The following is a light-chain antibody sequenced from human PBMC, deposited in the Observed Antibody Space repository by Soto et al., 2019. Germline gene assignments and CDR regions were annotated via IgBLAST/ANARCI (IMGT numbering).Light chain of an antibody. CDR3: QQYTSYPWT. Sequence: EIDMAQSPSTLYWSPGERASLSCRASQTVRTNLAWYQQKPGQTPRLLIYGVSTRPTDVPARFSGGGSGTDFTLTISSLQPEDFATYYCQQYTSYPWTFGQGTKVDI. J-gene: IGKJ1*01. CDR2: GVS. CDR1: QTVRTN. V-gene: IGKV3-15*01.